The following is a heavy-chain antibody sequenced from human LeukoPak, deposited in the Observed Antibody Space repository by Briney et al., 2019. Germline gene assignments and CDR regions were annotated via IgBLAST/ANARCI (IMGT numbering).Heavy chain of an antibody. Sequence: GGSLRLSCAASGFTFSNYGMHWVRQAPGKGLEWVAFIQYDGRNTYYADFVKGRFTISRDHSKSTLYLQMNSLRAEDTAVYYCERDPFDIWDRGTMVTVSS. CDR1: GFTFSNYG. CDR2: IQYDGRNT. J-gene: IGHJ3*02. CDR3: ERDPFDI. V-gene: IGHV3-30*02.